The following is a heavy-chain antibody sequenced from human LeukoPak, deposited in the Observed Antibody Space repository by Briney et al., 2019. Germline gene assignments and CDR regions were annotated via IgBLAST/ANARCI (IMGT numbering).Heavy chain of an antibody. V-gene: IGHV1-18*01. CDR3: ARESTSWSFEY. CDR2: ISVYNGNT. D-gene: IGHD6-13*01. Sequence: ASVKVSCKVSGYTLSRYGINWVRQAPGQGLEWMGWISVYNGNTDYSQRLQGRITMTADTSTSTAFMELTSLRSDDTAVYFCARESTSWSFEYWGQGTLVTVS. J-gene: IGHJ4*02. CDR1: GYTLSRYG.